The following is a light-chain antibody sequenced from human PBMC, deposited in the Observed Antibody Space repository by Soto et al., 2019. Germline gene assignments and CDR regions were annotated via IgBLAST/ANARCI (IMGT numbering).Light chain of an antibody. J-gene: IGLJ3*02. CDR1: SGSIASNY. CDR2: EDN. V-gene: IGLV6-57*01. CDR3: QSYGATNQV. Sequence: NFMLTQPHSVSESPGKTVIISCTRSSGSIASNYVQWYQQRPGSSPTTVIYEDNQRPSGVPDRFSGSIDSSSNSASLTISGLETEDEADYYCQSYGATNQVFGGGTQLTVL.